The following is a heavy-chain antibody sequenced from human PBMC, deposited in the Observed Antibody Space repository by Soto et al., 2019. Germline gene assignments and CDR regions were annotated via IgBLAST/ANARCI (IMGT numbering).Heavy chain of an antibody. D-gene: IGHD2-8*01. CDR1: GFTFDDYA. CDR3: AKGREVYGFFSTPDY. J-gene: IGHJ4*02. CDR2: ISWNSGNI. V-gene: IGHV3-9*01. Sequence: EVQLVESGGGLVQPGRSLRLSCAASGFTFDDYAMHWVRQAPGKGLEWVSGISWNSGNIGYADSVKGRFTMSRDNAKNSMYLKMNSLRAEDTALYYCAKGREVYGFFSTPDYWGQGTLVTVSS.